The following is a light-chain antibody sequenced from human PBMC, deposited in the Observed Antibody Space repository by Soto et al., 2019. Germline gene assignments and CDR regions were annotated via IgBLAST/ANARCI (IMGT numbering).Light chain of an antibody. J-gene: IGKJ2*01. CDR3: QQYNSWPPYT. Sequence: EVMMTQSPATVSVSPGERATLSCRASQSVSSNLAWYQQKPCQAPRLLIYGASTRATGTPARFSGSGSGTEFTLTISSLQSEDFAVYYCQQYNSWPPYTFGQGTKLEIK. V-gene: IGKV3-15*01. CDR1: QSVSSN. CDR2: GAS.